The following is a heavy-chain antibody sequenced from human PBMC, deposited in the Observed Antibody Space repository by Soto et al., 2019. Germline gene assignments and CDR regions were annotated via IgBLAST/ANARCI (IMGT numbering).Heavy chain of an antibody. CDR2: IYYSGST. CDR1: GGSISSYY. D-gene: IGHD4-17*01. CDR3: ARGTPVTRSHYYYNGMDV. J-gene: IGHJ6*02. Sequence: QVQLQESGPGLVKPSETLSLTCTVSGGSISSYYWNWIRQPPGKGLELIGNIYYSGSTNYNPSLESRVTISLDQSKTQFYLKLSSVTAAATAVYSCARGTPVTRSHYYYNGMDVWGQGTTVSVSS. V-gene: IGHV4-59*01.